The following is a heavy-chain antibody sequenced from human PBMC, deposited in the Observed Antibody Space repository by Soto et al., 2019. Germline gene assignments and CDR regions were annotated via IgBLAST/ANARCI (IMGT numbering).Heavy chain of an antibody. CDR3: ARNSYGLVGFDP. J-gene: IGHJ5*02. V-gene: IGHV4-61*01. CDR1: GGSVSSGSYY. CDR2: IYYSGST. Sequence: ASETLSLTCTVSGGSVSSGSYYWSWIRQPPGKGLEWIGYIYYSGSTNYNPSLKSRVTISVDTSKNQFSLKLSSVTAADTAVYYGARNSYGLVGFDPWGQGTLVTVSS. D-gene: IGHD5-18*01.